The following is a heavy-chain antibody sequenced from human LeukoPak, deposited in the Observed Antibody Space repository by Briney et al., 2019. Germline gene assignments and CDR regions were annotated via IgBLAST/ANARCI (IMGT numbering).Heavy chain of an antibody. CDR2: ISGSGGST. Sequence: GGSLRLSCAASGFTFSSYAMSWVRQAPGKELEWVSAISGSGGSTYYADSVKGRFTISRDNSKNTLYLQMNSLRAEDTAVYYCAKDQGSGWYLGAAFDYWGQGTLVTVSS. CDR1: GFTFSSYA. J-gene: IGHJ4*02. V-gene: IGHV3-23*01. D-gene: IGHD6-19*01. CDR3: AKDQGSGWYLGAAFDY.